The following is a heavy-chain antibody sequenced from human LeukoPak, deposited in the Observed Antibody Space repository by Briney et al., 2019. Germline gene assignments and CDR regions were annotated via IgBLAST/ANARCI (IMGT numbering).Heavy chain of an antibody. CDR1: GFAFNTYS. CDR2: ITSTSSTI. D-gene: IGHD3-10*01. CDR3: ARVRAGLSAGYYYYMDV. J-gene: IGHJ6*03. V-gene: IGHV3-48*01. Sequence: PGGSLRLSCAASGFAFNTYSMNWVRQAPGKGLEWVPYITSTSSTIHHADSVKGRFTISRDNVKNSLSLQMNSLRAEDTAVYYCARVRAGLSAGYYYYMDVWGKGTTVTVSS.